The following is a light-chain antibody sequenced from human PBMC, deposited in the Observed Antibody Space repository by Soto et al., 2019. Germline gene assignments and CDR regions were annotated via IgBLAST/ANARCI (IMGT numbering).Light chain of an antibody. CDR3: QQYNNWPRGT. CDR1: QSVSSN. J-gene: IGKJ2*02. CDR2: GAS. Sequence: EIVMTQSPATLSVSPGERATLSCRPSQSVSSNLACYPQKPGQPPRLLIYGASTRATGIPARFSGSGSGTEFTLTISSLQSEDFAVYYCQQYNNWPRGTFGQGTKLEIK. V-gene: IGKV3-15*01.